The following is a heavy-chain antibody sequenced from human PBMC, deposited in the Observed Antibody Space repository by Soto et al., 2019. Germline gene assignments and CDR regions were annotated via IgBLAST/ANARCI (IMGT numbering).Heavy chain of an antibody. J-gene: IGHJ6*02. CDR1: GATFSNSW. CDR3: ARGHYGMDV. CDR2: IILDGTEK. V-gene: IGHV3-7*04. Sequence: PGRPIRHSCGAAGATFSNSWMTWVRQAPGKGLEWVANIILDGTEKNYVDSVKGRFTISRDNAKNSVYLQMNNLRAEDTAIYYCARGHYGMDVWGQGTTVTVSS.